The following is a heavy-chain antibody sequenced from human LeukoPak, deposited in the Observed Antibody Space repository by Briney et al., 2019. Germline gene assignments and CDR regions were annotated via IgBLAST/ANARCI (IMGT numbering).Heavy chain of an antibody. V-gene: IGHV3-30*04. CDR1: GFTFSSYA. J-gene: IGHJ4*02. CDR3: AKNYSRGFDY. Sequence: GRSLRLSCAASGFTFSSYAMHWVRQAPGKGLEWVAVISYDGSNKYYADSVKGRFTIARDNSKNTLYLQMNSLRPEDTSMYYCAKNYSRGFDYWGQGTLVTVSS. CDR2: ISYDGSNK. D-gene: IGHD2-2*01.